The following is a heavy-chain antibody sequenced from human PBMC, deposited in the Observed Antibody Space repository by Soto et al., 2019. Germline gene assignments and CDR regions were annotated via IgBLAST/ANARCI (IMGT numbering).Heavy chain of an antibody. Sequence: GGSLRLSCAASGFTFSTSAMSWVRQAPGKGLEWVSAISGSGSSTYYADSVKGRFSISRDNSKNTLSLQMHSLRADDTAVYYCAKGGGITMIRGVRDWFDSWGQGTLVTVSS. CDR3: AKGGGITMIRGVRDWFDS. J-gene: IGHJ5*01. CDR1: GFTFSTSA. D-gene: IGHD3-10*01. V-gene: IGHV3-23*01. CDR2: ISGSGSST.